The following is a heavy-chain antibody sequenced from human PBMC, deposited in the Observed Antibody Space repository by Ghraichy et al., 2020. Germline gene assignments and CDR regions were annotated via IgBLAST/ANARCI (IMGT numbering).Heavy chain of an antibody. CDR2: INHSGST. V-gene: IGHV4-34*01. J-gene: IGHJ5*02. Sequence: SETLSLTCAVYGGSFSGYYWSWIRQPPGKGLEWIGEINHSGSTNYNPSLKSRVTISVDMSKNQFSLKLSSVTAADTAVYYCAGQSIAARRGWGFDPWGQGTLVTVSS. CDR1: GGSFSGYY. D-gene: IGHD6-6*01. CDR3: AGQSIAARRGWGFDP.